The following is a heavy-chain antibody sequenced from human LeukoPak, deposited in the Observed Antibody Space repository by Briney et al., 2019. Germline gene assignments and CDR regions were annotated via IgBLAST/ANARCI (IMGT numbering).Heavy chain of an antibody. CDR1: GGSISSSNW. CDR2: ISLTGTT. D-gene: IGHD3-10*01. V-gene: IGHV4-4*02. Sequence: PSETLSLTCAVSGGSISSSNWWSWVRQPPGKGLEWIGHISLTGTTSYNPSLKSRVTISLDTSTIHFSLLLRSVTAADTAVYYCARLREDAFDIWGQGTMVTVSS. CDR3: ARLREDAFDI. J-gene: IGHJ3*02.